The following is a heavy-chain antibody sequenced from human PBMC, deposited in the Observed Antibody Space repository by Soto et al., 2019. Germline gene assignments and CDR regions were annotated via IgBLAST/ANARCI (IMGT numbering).Heavy chain of an antibody. CDR2: IYYSGST. V-gene: IGHV4-39*01. D-gene: IGHD2-15*01. CDR3: ARRSGVRCYNY. CDR1: GGAVYADGYY. Sequence: SETLSLTCTVSGGAVYADGYYWGWIRQPPGKGLEWIGNIYYSGSTYYSPSLESRVTISIDTSKNQFSLKMNSVTAADTALYYCARRSGVRCYNYWGQGTLVTVS. J-gene: IGHJ4*02.